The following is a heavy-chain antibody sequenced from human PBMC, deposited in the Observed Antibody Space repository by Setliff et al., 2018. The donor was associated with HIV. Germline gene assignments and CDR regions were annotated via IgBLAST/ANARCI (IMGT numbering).Heavy chain of an antibody. V-gene: IGHV1-2*02. J-gene: IGHJ4*02. CDR2: INPNSDDS. CDR1: GYTFIDYF. CDR3: ATLDY. Sequence: ASVKVSCKASGYTFIDYFIHWVRQAPGQGLEWMAYINPNSDDSKTAQKFQGRVTVTRDTSIATAYMELSSLTSGDTAVYYCATLDYWGQGTLVTVSS.